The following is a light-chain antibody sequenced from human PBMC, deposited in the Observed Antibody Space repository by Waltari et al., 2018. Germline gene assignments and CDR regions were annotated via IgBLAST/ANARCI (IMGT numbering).Light chain of an antibody. V-gene: IGKV3-15*01. CDR3: QQYNNWPLA. J-gene: IGKJ1*01. Sequence: ETVMTQSPPTLSVSPGERAALSCRASESVSTNLAWYQQKPGQAPRVIISDASTRATGVPARFSGSGSGTEFTLTISSLQSEDFAVYYCQQYNNWPLAFGQGTKVDFK. CDR1: ESVSTN. CDR2: DAS.